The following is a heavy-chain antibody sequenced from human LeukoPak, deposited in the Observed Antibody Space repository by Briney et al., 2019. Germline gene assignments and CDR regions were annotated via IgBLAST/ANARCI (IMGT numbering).Heavy chain of an antibody. J-gene: IGHJ3*02. V-gene: IGHV3-9*01. CDR1: GFTFDDYA. D-gene: IGHD3-16*01. CDR3: AKDISSGGVDPFDI. CDR2: ISWNGGII. Sequence: GGSLRLSCAASGFTFDDYAMHWVRQAPGKGLEWVSGISWNGGIIGYADSVKGRFTISRDNAKNSLYLQMNSLRAEDTVLYYCAKDISSGGVDPFDIWGQGTVVTVSS.